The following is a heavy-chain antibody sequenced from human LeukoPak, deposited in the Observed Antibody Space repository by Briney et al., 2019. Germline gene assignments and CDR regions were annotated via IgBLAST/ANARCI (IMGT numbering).Heavy chain of an antibody. J-gene: IGHJ2*01. CDR3: ARRAYYDSSGYHPTSGYFDL. CDR2: IYSSGIT. V-gene: IGHV4-4*08. Sequence: SETLPLTCTVSGGSMFSYYWNWIRQPPGKGLEWIGYIYSSGITNYSPSLRSRGTISVATSRSQFSLRLTSVTAADTAIYYCARRAYYDSSGYHPTSGYFDLWGRGTLVTVSS. CDR1: GGSMFSYY. D-gene: IGHD3-22*01.